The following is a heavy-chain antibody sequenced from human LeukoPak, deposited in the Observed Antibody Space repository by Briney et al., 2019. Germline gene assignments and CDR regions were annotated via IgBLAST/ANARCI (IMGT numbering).Heavy chain of an antibody. Sequence: SQTLSLTCAVSGGSISSGGYSWSWIQQPPGKGLEWIGYIYHSGSTYYNPSLKSRVTISVDRSKNQFSLKLSSVTAADTAVYYCARGKGDYGADYFDYWGQGTLVTVSS. CDR3: ARGKGDYGADYFDY. J-gene: IGHJ4*02. D-gene: IGHD4-17*01. CDR2: IYHSGST. V-gene: IGHV4-30-2*01. CDR1: GGSISSGGYS.